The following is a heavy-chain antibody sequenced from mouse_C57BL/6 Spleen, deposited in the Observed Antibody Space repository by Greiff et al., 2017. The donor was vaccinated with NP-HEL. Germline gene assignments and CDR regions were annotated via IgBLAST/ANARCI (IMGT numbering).Heavy chain of an antibody. V-gene: IGHV1-61*01. CDR3: ARRAEIYYDYGWFAY. CDR2: IYPSDSET. D-gene: IGHD2-4*01. CDR1: GYTFTSYW. J-gene: IGHJ3*01. Sequence: QVQLQQPGAELVRPGSSVKLSCKASGYTFTSYWMDWVKQRPGQGLEWIGNIYPSDSETHYNQKFKDKATLTVDKSSSTAYMQLSSLTSEDSAVYYCARRAEIYYDYGWFAYWGQGTLVTVSA.